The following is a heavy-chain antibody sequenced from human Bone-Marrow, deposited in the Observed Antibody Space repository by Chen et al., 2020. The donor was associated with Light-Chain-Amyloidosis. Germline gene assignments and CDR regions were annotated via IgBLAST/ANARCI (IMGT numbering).Heavy chain of an antibody. Sequence: EVQLLESGGGLVQPGGSLRLSCAASGFTFSSYAMSWVRQAPGKGLEWVSAISGSGGSRYCADAVKRRFTVSRDNSKTALSPAMNGLGAGDTAVYYCAKESGCSFDYYCGMDVWGQGTTVTVPS. V-gene: IGHV3-23*01. J-gene: IGHJ6*02. D-gene: IGHD7-27*01. CDR3: AKESGCSFDYYCGMDV. CDR2: ISGSGGSR. CDR1: GFTFSSYA.